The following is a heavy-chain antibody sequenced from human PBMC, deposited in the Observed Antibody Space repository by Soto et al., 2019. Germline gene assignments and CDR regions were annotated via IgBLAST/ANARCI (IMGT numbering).Heavy chain of an antibody. Sequence: LSLTCTVSGGSISSYYWSWIRQPPGKGLEWIGSIYYSGSNYYSPSLKSRVTISVDTSKNQFSLKLSSVTAADTAVYYCASTRTMTTVTTMEFDPWGQGTLVTVSS. V-gene: IGHV4-59*05. D-gene: IGHD4-17*01. CDR2: IYYSGSN. J-gene: IGHJ5*02. CDR3: ASTRTMTTVTTMEFDP. CDR1: GGSISSYY.